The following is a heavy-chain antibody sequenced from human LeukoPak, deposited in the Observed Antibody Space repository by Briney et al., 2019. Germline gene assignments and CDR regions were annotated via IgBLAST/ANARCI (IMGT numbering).Heavy chain of an antibody. J-gene: IGHJ4*02. D-gene: IGHD6-13*01. CDR2: IYAGGST. Sequence: PGGSLRLSCAASGFTVSGNYLSWVRQAPGKGLEWVSTIYAGGSTYYADSVKGRFTISRDNSKNTLYLQMNTLRVEDTAVYYCARGIAAAASPDYWGQGTLVTVSS. V-gene: IGHV3-66*01. CDR1: GFTVSGNY. CDR3: ARGIAAAASPDY.